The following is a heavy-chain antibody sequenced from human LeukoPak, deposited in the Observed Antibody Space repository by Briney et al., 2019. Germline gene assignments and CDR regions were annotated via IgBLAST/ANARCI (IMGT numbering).Heavy chain of an antibody. CDR3: AARDASGTSRDAFDI. CDR2: YYGDDAK. D-gene: IGHD3-10*01. CDR1: GLSLTSTAVG. V-gene: IGHV2-5*02. J-gene: IGHJ3*02. Sequence: KESGPTLVKATQTLTLTCTFSGLSLTSTAVGVGWIRQPPGKALEWLALYYGDDAKRYSPSLKSRLTINKDTSKNQVVLTMTNVGPVDTATYYCAARDASGTSRDAFDIWGQGTKVTVSS.